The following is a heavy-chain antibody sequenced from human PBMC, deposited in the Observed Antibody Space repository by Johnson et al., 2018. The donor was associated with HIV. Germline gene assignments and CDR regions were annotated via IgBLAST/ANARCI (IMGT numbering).Heavy chain of an antibody. Sequence: VQLVESGGGVVQPGRSLRLSCAASGFSFSNYAMHWVRQAPGRGLEWVGFIRSKAYGGTPEYAASVKGRFTISGDESRNIAYLQMDSLKTEDTAVYYCSSRPHGSGRPLDIWGQGTLVTVSS. CDR2: IRSKAYGGTP. J-gene: IGHJ3*02. V-gene: IGHV3-49*04. CDR1: GFSFSNYA. CDR3: SSRPHGSGRPLDI. D-gene: IGHD3-10*01.